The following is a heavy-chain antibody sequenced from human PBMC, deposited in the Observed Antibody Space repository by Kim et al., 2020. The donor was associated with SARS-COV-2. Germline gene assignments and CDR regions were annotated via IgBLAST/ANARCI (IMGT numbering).Heavy chain of an antibody. V-gene: IGHV4-39*01. Sequence: YNPSRKRRVTISVDTSKNQFSLKLSSVTAADTAVYYCARQGTTVTTWDYWGQGTLVTVSS. D-gene: IGHD4-17*01. CDR3: ARQGTTVTTWDY. J-gene: IGHJ4*02.